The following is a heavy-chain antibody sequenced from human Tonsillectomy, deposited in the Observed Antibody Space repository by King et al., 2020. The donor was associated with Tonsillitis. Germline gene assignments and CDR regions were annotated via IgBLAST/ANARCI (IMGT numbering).Heavy chain of an antibody. D-gene: IGHD4-11*01. CDR1: GGSISSYY. CDR2: IYYSGNT. J-gene: IGHJ5*01. V-gene: IGHV4-59*01. CDR3: ARDIGSNIFDS. Sequence: VQLQESGPGLVKPSETLSLTCTVSGGSISSYYWSWIRQPPGKGLEWIGYIYYSGNTNYNPSLKSRVTISVDTSKNQFSLKLNSVTAADTAVYYCARDIGSNIFDSRGQGTLVTVSS.